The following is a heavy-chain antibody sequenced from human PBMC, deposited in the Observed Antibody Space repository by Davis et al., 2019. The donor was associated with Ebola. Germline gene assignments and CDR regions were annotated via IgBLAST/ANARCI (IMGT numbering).Heavy chain of an antibody. Sequence: GESLKISCKDSENSFTNYWIGWVRQMPGKGLEWMGIIYTGDSDTRYSPSFRGQVTISADKSTRTAYLQWGSLKASDTAIYYCASLRRTITGMDDAFDIWGQGTMVTVSS. V-gene: IGHV5-51*01. CDR3: ASLRRTITGMDDAFDI. J-gene: IGHJ3*02. CDR1: ENSFTNYW. D-gene: IGHD1-20*01. CDR2: IYTGDSDT.